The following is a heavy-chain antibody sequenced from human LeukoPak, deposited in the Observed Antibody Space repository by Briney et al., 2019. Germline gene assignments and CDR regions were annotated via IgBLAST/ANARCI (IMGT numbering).Heavy chain of an antibody. CDR3: AKPTTVLTSYYFDY. CDR2: IRYDGSNK. V-gene: IGHV3-30*02. J-gene: IGHJ4*02. D-gene: IGHD4-23*01. CDR1: GFTFSSYG. Sequence: GGSLRLSCAASGFTFSSYGMYWVRRAPGKGLEWVAFIRYDGSNKYYADSVKGRFTVSRDNSKNTLYLQMNNLRAEDTAVYYCAKPTTVLTSYYFDYWGQGTLVTVSS.